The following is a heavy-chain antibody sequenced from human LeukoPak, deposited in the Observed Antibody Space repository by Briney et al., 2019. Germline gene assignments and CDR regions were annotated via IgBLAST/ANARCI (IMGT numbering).Heavy chain of an antibody. CDR3: ARGLAKGAASGWFDP. D-gene: IGHD6-13*01. CDR2: INHSGTT. Sequence: SETLSLTCTVSGGSISSSSYYWTWIRQPPGKGLEWIGEINHSGTTNYNPSLKSRVTISVDTSKNQFSLRLSSVTAADTSIYYCARGLAKGAASGWFDPWGQGTLVTVSS. V-gene: IGHV4-39*07. J-gene: IGHJ5*02. CDR1: GGSISSSSYY.